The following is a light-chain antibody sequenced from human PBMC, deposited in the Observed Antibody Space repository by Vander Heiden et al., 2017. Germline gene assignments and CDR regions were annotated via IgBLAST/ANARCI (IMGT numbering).Light chain of an antibody. V-gene: IGKV1-13*02. CDR2: DAS. J-gene: IGKJ5*01. CDR1: QGISSA. CDR3: QQFKSYPLT. Sequence: AIQLTQSPSSLAASVGDRVTITCRASQGISSALAWYQQKPGKAPKLLIYDASSLESGVPSRFSGSGSGTYFTLTISSRQPEDFATYYCQQFKSYPLTFGQGTRLEIK.